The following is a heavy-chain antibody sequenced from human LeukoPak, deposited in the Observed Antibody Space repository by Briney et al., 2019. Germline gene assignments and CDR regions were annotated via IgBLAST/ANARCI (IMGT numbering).Heavy chain of an antibody. J-gene: IGHJ4*02. CDR2: IGTAGHT. Sequence: GGSLRLSCAASGFTFSSYDMHWVRQATGKGLEWVSAIGTAGHTYYPGSVKGRFTISGENAKNSLYLQMNSLRAGDTAVYYCARASSGYDFDYWGQGTLVTVSS. V-gene: IGHV3-13*01. CDR3: ARASSGYDFDY. D-gene: IGHD5-12*01. CDR1: GFTFSSYD.